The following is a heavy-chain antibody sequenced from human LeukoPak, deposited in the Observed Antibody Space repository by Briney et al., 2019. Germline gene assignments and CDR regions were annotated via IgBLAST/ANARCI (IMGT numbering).Heavy chain of an antibody. CDR1: GFTFSSYA. CDR3: ARVGSPSGSYFGY. CDR2: ISYVGSNK. V-gene: IGHV3-30-3*01. Sequence: GGSLRLSCAASGFTFSSYAMHWVSQAPGKALVWVAVISYVGSNKYYADSVKGRFTISRGNSKNTLYLQMNSLRAEDTAVYYCARVGSPSGSYFGYWGQGTLVTVSS. J-gene: IGHJ4*02. D-gene: IGHD1-26*01.